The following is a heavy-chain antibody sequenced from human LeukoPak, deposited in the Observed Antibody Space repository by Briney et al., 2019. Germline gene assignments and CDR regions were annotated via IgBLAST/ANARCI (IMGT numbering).Heavy chain of an antibody. Sequence: SETLSLTCAVYGGSFSGYYWSWIRQPPGKGLEWIGEINHSGSTNYNPSLKSRVTISVDASKNQFSLKLSSVTAADTAVYYCARGRGTLVGATSFDYWGQGTLVTVSS. J-gene: IGHJ4*02. CDR1: GGSFSGYY. D-gene: IGHD1-26*01. CDR2: INHSGST. CDR3: ARGRGTLVGATSFDY. V-gene: IGHV4-34*01.